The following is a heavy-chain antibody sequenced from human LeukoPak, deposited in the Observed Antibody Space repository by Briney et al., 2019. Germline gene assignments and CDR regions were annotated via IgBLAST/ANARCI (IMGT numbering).Heavy chain of an antibody. Sequence: ASVKVSCKASGYTFTTYGLSWVRQAPAQGLEWLGWISTYDDNIKYAQSLQGRLTLTIDTSTSTAYMELRSLTSDDTAVYYCARDLRYSSGWSASGMDVWGKGTTVTISS. CDR1: GYTFTTYG. D-gene: IGHD6-19*01. V-gene: IGHV1-18*01. CDR2: ISTYDDNI. CDR3: ARDLRYSSGWSASGMDV. J-gene: IGHJ6*03.